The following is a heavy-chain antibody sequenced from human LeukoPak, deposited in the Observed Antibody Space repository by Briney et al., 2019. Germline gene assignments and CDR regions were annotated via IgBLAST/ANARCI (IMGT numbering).Heavy chain of an antibody. V-gene: IGHV5-51*01. CDR2: IYPGDSDT. Sequence: GESLKISCKGSGYSFPSYWIGWVRQMPGKGLEWMGIIYPGDSDTRYSPSFQGQVTISADKSISTAYLQWSSLKASDTAMYYCARFGVEYYYDSSGYYYIDYWGQGTLVTVSS. CDR1: GYSFPSYW. D-gene: IGHD3-22*01. CDR3: ARFGVEYYYDSSGYYYIDY. J-gene: IGHJ4*02.